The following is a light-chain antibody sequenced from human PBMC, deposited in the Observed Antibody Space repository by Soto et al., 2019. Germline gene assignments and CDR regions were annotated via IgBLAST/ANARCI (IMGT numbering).Light chain of an antibody. CDR3: AAWDDSLNVL. CDR1: SSNIGSNT. CDR2: SNN. J-gene: IGLJ2*01. Sequence: QSVLTQPPSASGTPGQRVTISCSGSSSNIGSNTVNWYQQLPGTAPKLLIYSNNQRPSRVPDRFSGSKSGTSASLAISGLQSEDEDDYYCAAWDDSLNVLFGGGTQLTVL. V-gene: IGLV1-44*01.